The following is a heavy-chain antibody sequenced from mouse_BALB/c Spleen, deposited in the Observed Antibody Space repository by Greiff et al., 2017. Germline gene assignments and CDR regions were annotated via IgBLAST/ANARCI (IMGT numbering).Heavy chain of an antibody. Sequence: EVQLQQSGPELVKPGASVKISCKASGYTFTDYNMHWVKQSHGKSLEWIGYIYPYNGGTGYNQKFKSKATLTVDNSSSTAYMELRSLTSEDSAVYYCARGYGSPWFAYWGQGTLVTVSA. V-gene: IGHV1S29*02. CDR1: GYTFTDYN. CDR3: ARGYGSPWFAY. J-gene: IGHJ3*01. CDR2: IYPYNGGT. D-gene: IGHD1-1*01.